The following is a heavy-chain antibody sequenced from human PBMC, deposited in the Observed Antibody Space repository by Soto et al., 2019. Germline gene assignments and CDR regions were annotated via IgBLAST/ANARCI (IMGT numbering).Heavy chain of an antibody. D-gene: IGHD2-21*02. CDR2: ISSDGNNK. V-gene: IGHV3-30-3*01. CDR1: WFHFNNFS. Sequence: PGGFRRLSLAAPWFHFNNFSIHWVRQAPGKGLEWVTVISSDGNNKYYADSVKGRFTISRDNSKNTLYLQVISLRAEDTAVYYCARERRGGNSGYYLDYWGQGTLVTVSS. J-gene: IGHJ4*02. CDR3: ARERRGGNSGYYLDY.